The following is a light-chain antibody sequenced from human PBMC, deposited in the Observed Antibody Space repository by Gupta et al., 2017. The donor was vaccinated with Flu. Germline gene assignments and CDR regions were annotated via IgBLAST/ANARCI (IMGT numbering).Light chain of an antibody. CDR1: QSIFYSSTNENY. Sequence: KSSQSIFYSSTNENYLSWYQQKPGQPPKLLIYWAATRESGVPDRFCGSGSGRDFTLTISSLQAEDVAVYYCQQYYSTPPITFGQGTRLEIK. V-gene: IGKV4-1*01. CDR3: QQYYSTPPIT. CDR2: WAA. J-gene: IGKJ5*01.